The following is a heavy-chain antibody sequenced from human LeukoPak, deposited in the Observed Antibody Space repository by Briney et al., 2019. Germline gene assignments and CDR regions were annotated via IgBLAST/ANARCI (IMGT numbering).Heavy chain of an antibody. Sequence: KPGGSLRLSCAASGFTFSSYSMNWVRQAPGKGLEWVSSISSSSSYIYYADSVKGRFTIPRDNSKNALYLQVNSLRADDAALYYCAKSHYYGSGSIDYWGQGTLVTVSS. D-gene: IGHD3-10*01. CDR3: AKSHYYGSGSIDY. CDR2: ISSSSSYI. J-gene: IGHJ4*02. CDR1: GFTFSSYS. V-gene: IGHV3-21*04.